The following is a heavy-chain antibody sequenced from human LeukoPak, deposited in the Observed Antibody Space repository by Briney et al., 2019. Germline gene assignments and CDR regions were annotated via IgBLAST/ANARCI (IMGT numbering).Heavy chain of an antibody. J-gene: IGHJ5*02. D-gene: IGHD3-10*01. CDR2: IYPGDSDT. CDR3: AKWFGEQNNWFDP. V-gene: IGHV5-51*01. Sequence: GETLKISCKGSGYSFTSYWIGWVRQMPGKGLEWMGIIYPGDSDTRYSPSFQGQVTISADKSISTAYLQWSSLKASDTAMYYCAKWFGEQNNWFDPWGQGTLVTVSS. CDR1: GYSFTSYW.